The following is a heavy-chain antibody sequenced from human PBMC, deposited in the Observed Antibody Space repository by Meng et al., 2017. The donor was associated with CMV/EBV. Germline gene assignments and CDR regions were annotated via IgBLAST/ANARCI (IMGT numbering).Heavy chain of an antibody. J-gene: IGHJ4*02. D-gene: IGHD1-26*01. CDR3: ARASGSLISFDY. CDR1: GGSVSSGSYY. V-gene: IGHV4-61*01. Sequence: SETLSLTCTVSGGSVSSGSYYWSWIRQPPGKGPEWIGYIYYSGSTNYNPSLKSRVTISVDTSKNQFSLKLSSVTAADTAVYYCARASGSLISFDYWGQGTLVTVSS. CDR2: IYYSGST.